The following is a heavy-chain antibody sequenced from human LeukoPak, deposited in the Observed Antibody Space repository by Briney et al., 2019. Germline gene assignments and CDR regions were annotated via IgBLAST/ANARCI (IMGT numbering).Heavy chain of an antibody. CDR2: IYYSETT. Sequence: SETLSLTCTDSGGSISSSNYYWDWLRQPPGTGLEWIGSIYYSETTYDNPSLKSRVTMSIDTSKNQFSLKLSSVTAADSAVYYCARQRADYYYYYIDVWGKGTTVTVS. CDR1: GGSISSSNYY. CDR3: ARQRADYYYYYIDV. V-gene: IGHV4-39*01. J-gene: IGHJ6*03.